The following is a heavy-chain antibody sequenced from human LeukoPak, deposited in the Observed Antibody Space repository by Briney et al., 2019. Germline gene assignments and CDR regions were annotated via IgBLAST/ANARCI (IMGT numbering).Heavy chain of an antibody. CDR3: ARTSGYYHTLTGYDS. CDR1: GYTFIDYY. J-gene: IGHJ4*02. Sequence: ASVKVSCTTSGYTFIDYYIHWVRQAPGQGLEWMGWISPNSGGTNYAQKFQGRVTMTRDTSIITAYMELSGLRSDDTAVYFCARTSGYYHTLTGYDSWGQGTLVTVSS. V-gene: IGHV1-2*02. CDR2: ISPNSGGT. D-gene: IGHD3-9*01.